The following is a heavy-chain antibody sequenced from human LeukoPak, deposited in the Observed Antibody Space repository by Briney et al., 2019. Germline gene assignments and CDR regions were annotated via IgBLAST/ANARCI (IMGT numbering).Heavy chain of an antibody. Sequence: GGSLRLSCAASGFTFNSYWMHWVRQSPGKGLVWVSDINDDGSVRRYGDSVKGRFTISRDNAKNVLYLQVNNMQAEDTAIYFCARGGYSPVVHWGQGTLVTV. CDR3: ARGGYSPVVH. CDR1: GFTFNSYW. V-gene: IGHV3-74*01. D-gene: IGHD6-13*01. CDR2: INDDGSVR. J-gene: IGHJ4*02.